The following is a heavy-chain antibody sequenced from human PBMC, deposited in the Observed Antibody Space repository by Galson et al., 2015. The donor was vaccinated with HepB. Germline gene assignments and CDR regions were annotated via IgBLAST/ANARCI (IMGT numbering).Heavy chain of an antibody. D-gene: IGHD3-16*01. CDR1: GYTFTSYG. Sequence: KVSCKASGYTFTSYGISWVRQAPGQGLEWMGWISAYNGNTNYAQKLQGRVTMTTDTSTSTAYMELRSLRSDDTAVYYCARDGAFYDYVWGSYLWDYWGQGTLVTVSS. CDR3: ARDGAFYDYVWGSYLWDY. V-gene: IGHV1-18*01. J-gene: IGHJ4*02. CDR2: ISAYNGNT.